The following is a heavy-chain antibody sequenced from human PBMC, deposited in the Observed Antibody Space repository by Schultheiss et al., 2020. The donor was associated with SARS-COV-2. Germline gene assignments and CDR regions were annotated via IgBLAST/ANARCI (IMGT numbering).Heavy chain of an antibody. CDR1: GFTFDDFG. V-gene: IGHV3-20*04. CDR2: INWNGGST. Sequence: GGSLRLSCAASGFTFDDFGMSWVRQVPGKGLEWVSGINWNGGSTSYADSVKGRFTISRDNAKNSLYLQMDSLRAEDTALYYCARGGDCSGATCFDFWGQGTLVTVS. D-gene: IGHD2-15*01. J-gene: IGHJ4*02. CDR3: ARGGDCSGATCFDF.